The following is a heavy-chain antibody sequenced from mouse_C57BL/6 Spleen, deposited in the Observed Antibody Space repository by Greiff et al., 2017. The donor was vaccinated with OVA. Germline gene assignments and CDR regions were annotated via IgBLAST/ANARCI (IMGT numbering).Heavy chain of an antibody. CDR2: INPNNGGT. CDR3: ARGAGLLPYYYAMDY. V-gene: IGHV1-26*01. CDR1: GYTFTDYY. J-gene: IGHJ4*01. Sequence: VQLQQSGPELVKPGASVKISCKASGYTFTDYYMNWVKQSHGKSLEWIGDINPNNGGTSYNQKFKGKATLTVDKSSSTAYMELRSLTSEDSAVYYCARGAGLLPYYYAMDYWGQGTSVTVSS. D-gene: IGHD2-3*01.